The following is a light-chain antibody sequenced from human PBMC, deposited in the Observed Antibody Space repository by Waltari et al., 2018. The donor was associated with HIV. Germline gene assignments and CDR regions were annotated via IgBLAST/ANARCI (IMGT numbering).Light chain of an antibody. Sequence: DIQMTQSPSSLSASVGDRVTITCRASQGISNYLAWYQQKPGKVPKLLIYAASTLQSGVPSRFSGSGSGTDFTLTISTLQPEDVATYYCQKYNSAPPLTFGGGTKVEIK. CDR2: AAS. CDR1: QGISNY. J-gene: IGKJ4*01. CDR3: QKYNSAPPLT. V-gene: IGKV1-27*01.